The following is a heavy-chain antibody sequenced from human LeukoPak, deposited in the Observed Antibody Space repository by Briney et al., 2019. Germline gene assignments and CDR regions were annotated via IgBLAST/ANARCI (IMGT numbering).Heavy chain of an antibody. Sequence: SETLSLTCTVSGYSVSSSTHYWNWIRQPPVKGLEGIGYVFYTGHTNYNPSLDSRVPISVDTSKTQFSLKLSSVSAADTGVYYCERERREWVGNLLLPDGMDVWGKGTTVTVSS. V-gene: IGHV4-61*01. CDR3: ERERREWVGNLLLPDGMDV. CDR2: VFYTGHT. J-gene: IGHJ6*01. D-gene: IGHD3-10*01. CDR1: GYSVSSSTHY.